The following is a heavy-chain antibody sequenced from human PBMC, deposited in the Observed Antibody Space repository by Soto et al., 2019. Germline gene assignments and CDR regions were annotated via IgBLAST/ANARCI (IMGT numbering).Heavy chain of an antibody. CDR3: AKCWGREAGNWYRIFDL. V-gene: IGHV3-23*01. CDR1: GFTFNNYA. D-gene: IGHD6-13*01. Sequence: EVRLLESGGGLVQPGGSLRLSCAASGFTFNNYAMNWVRQAPGKGLEWVSSIGTGGGTYHADTVKGRFTISRDNSKNTLYLQMNSLSPEDTAVYYCAKCWGREAGNWYRIFDLWGQGTMVTVAS. J-gene: IGHJ3*01. CDR2: SIGTGGGT.